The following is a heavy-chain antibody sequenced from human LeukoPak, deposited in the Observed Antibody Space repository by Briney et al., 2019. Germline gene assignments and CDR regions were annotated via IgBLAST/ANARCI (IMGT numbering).Heavy chain of an antibody. V-gene: IGHV3-21*04. Sequence: GGSLRLSCAASGFTFSSYSMNWVRQAPGKGLEWVSSISSSSSYIYYADSVKGRFTISRDNSKNTLYLQMNSLRAEDTAIYYCAKGRYYYYYMDVWGKGTTVTISS. CDR2: ISSSSSYI. J-gene: IGHJ6*03. CDR1: GFTFSSYS. CDR3: AKGRYYYYYMDV.